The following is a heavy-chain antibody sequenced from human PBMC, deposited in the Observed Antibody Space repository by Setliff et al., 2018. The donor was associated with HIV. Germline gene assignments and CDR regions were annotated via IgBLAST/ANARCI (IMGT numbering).Heavy chain of an antibody. V-gene: IGHV1-69*13. CDR1: RGTFNRYT. CDR2: IIPMYGTT. D-gene: IGHD5-12*01. Sequence: ASVKVSCKASRGTFNRYTISWVRQAPGQGLEWMGGIIPMYGTTKYAKKFQGRVALTADESTSTAYMELSGLKSEDTALYYCASAPPDIMATSDYWYFDVWGRGTLVTVSS. CDR3: ASAPPDIMATSDYWYFDV. J-gene: IGHJ2*01.